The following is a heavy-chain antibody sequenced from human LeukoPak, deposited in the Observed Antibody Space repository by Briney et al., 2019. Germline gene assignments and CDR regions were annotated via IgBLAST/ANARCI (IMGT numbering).Heavy chain of an antibody. J-gene: IGHJ4*02. V-gene: IGHV3-7*04. CDR3: ARVIGVAGVPTQTD. D-gene: IGHD6-19*01. CDR1: GFTFSSYW. Sequence: GGSLRLSCAASGFTFSSYWMSWVRQAPGKGLERVANIKQDGSEKYYVDSVKGRFTISRDNAKNSLYLQMNSLRAEDTAVYYCARVIGVAGVPTQTDWGQGTLVTVSS. CDR2: IKQDGSEK.